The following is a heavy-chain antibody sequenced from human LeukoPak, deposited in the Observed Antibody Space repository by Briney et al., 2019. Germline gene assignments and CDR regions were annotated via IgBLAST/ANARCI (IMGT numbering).Heavy chain of an antibody. CDR2: INPNSGGT. Sequence: ASVKVSCKASGYTFTGYYMHWVRQAPEQGLEWMGWINPNSGGTNYAQKFQGRVTMTRDTSISTAYMELSRLRSDDTAVYYCARVRIPRSYYYYYYMDVWGKGTTVTISS. CDR3: ARVRIPRSYYYYYYMDV. V-gene: IGHV1-2*02. CDR1: GYTFTGYY. D-gene: IGHD1-14*01. J-gene: IGHJ6*03.